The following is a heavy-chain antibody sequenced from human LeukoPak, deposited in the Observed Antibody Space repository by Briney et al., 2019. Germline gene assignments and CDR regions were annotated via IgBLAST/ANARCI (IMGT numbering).Heavy chain of an antibody. Sequence: GGSLRLSCAASGFTFSSFEMNLFRQAPGKGLEWISYISSSGSTIYYADSVKGRFTISRDNSKNSLYLQMNSLRAEDTAVYYCAREVPYDYWGQGNMVTVSS. D-gene: IGHD4/OR15-4a*01. J-gene: IGHJ4*02. CDR3: AREVPYDY. CDR2: ISSSGSTI. V-gene: IGHV3-48*03. CDR1: GFTFSSFE.